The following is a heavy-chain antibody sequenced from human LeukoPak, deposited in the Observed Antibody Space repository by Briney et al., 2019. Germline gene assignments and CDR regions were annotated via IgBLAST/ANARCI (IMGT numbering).Heavy chain of an antibody. J-gene: IGHJ4*02. CDR3: ARGSGIAARPGVDY. CDR1: GGSFSGYY. V-gene: IGHV4-34*01. D-gene: IGHD6-6*01. CDR2: INHSGST. Sequence: TSETLSLTCAVYGGSFSGYYWSWIRQPPGKGLEWIGEINHSGSTNYNPSLKSRVTISVDTSKNQFSLKLSSVTAADTAVYYRARGSGIAARPGVDYWGQGTLVTVSS.